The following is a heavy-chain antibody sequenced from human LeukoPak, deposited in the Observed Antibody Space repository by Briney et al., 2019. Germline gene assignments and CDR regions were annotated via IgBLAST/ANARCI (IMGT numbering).Heavy chain of an antibody. Sequence: GASVKVSCKASGGTFSSYALSWVRQAPGQGLEWMGGIIPIFGTANYAQKFQGRVTITADESTSTAYMELSSLRSEDTAVYYCAAVVPAVMGYFDYWGPGTLVTVSS. J-gene: IGHJ4*02. CDR1: GGTFSSYA. CDR2: IIPIFGTA. CDR3: AAVVPAVMGYFDY. V-gene: IGHV1-69*13. D-gene: IGHD2-2*01.